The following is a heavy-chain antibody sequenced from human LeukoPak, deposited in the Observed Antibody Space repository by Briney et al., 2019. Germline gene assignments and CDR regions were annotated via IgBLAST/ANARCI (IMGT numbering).Heavy chain of an antibody. CDR1: GGSFSGYY. Sequence: TSETLSLTCAVYGGSFSGYYYNLIRQPPGKGLEWIGEINHSGSTNYNPSLKSRVTISVDTSKNQFSLKLSPVTAADTAVYFCARRSSYSSSSGVGYWGQGTLVTVSS. D-gene: IGHD6-6*01. V-gene: IGHV4-34*01. J-gene: IGHJ4*02. CDR3: ARRSSYSSSSGVGY. CDR2: INHSGST.